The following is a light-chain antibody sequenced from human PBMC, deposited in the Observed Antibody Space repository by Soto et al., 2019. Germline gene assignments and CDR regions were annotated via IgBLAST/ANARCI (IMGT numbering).Light chain of an antibody. CDR1: QSVSSD. Sequence: EIVMPQSPAPLSVSPGERATLSCMASQSVSSDLAWYHQKPGQAPRLLIYGASTRATGIPARFSGSGSGTEFTLTINSLQSEDFAVYYCQQYNNWPRTFGQGSKVDI. V-gene: IGKV3-15*01. CDR2: GAS. CDR3: QQYNNWPRT. J-gene: IGKJ1*01.